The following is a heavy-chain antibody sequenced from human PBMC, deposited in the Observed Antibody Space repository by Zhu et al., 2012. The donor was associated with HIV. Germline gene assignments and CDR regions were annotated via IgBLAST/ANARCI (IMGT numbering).Heavy chain of an antibody. CDR2: IYYSGTT. D-gene: IGHD1-26*01. CDR3: ARKQWELLSAFDI. CDR1: GGSISSGDYY. V-gene: IGHV4-30-4*08. J-gene: IGHJ3*02. Sequence: QVQLQESGPGLVKPSQTLSLTCTVSGGSISSGDYYWSWVRQSPVRGLEWIGYIYYSGTTYYIPSLKSRVTISVDTSKNQFSLKLTSVTAADTAMYYCARKQWELLSAFDIWGQGTNGHRLF.